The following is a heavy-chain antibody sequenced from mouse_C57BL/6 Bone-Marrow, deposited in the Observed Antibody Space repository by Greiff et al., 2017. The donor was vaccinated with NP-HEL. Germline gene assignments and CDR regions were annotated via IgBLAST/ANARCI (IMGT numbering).Heavy chain of an antibody. Sequence: EVQLVESGGGLVQPKGSLKLSCAASGFTFNTYAMHWVRQAPGKGLEWVARIRSKSSNYATYYADSVKDRFTISRDDSQSMLYLQMNNLKTEDTAMYYCVRGGYYYGSSLYWYFDVWGTGTTVTVSS. J-gene: IGHJ1*03. CDR3: VRGGYYYGSSLYWYFDV. D-gene: IGHD1-1*01. V-gene: IGHV10-3*01. CDR1: GFTFNTYA. CDR2: IRSKSSNYAT.